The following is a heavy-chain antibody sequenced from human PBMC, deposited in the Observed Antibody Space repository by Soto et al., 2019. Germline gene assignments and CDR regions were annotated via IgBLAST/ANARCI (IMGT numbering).Heavy chain of an antibody. CDR3: ATRTFGVEY. CDR1: GFTFSAYA. Sequence: GGPLRLSCAASGFTFSAYAMSWVRQAPGKGLEWVSAISGTSPSTYYADSVQGRFSISTDSSRKTLFLQMNTLRAEDTAVYFCATRTFGVEYCGQGTLVTXSS. CDR2: ISGTSPST. J-gene: IGHJ4*02. V-gene: IGHV3-23*01. D-gene: IGHD3-3*01.